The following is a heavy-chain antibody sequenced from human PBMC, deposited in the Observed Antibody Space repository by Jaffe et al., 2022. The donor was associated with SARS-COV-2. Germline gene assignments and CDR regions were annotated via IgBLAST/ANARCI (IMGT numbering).Heavy chain of an antibody. CDR3: AADLGITFGGPPYYFDY. J-gene: IGHJ4*02. CDR1: GFTFTSSA. CDR2: IVVGSGNT. D-gene: IGHD3-16*01. Sequence: QMQLVQSGPEVKKPGTSVKVSCKASGFTFTSSAVQWVRQARGQRLEWIGWIVVGSGNTNYAQKFQERVTITRDMSTSTAYMELSSLRSEDTAVYYCAADLGITFGGPPYYFDYWGQGTLVTVSS. V-gene: IGHV1-58*01.